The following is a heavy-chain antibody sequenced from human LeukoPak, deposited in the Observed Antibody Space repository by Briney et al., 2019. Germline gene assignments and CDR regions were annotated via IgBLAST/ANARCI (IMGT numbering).Heavy chain of an antibody. J-gene: IGHJ4*02. CDR2: INQGGSDT. Sequence: PGGSLRLSFAASGFTLNGYWMSWVRQAPGKGLEWGANINQGGSDTYYVDSVKGRFTISTDNAKNSLYLQMNSLRVEDTAIYYCARDLFSGSYNGEDYWRQGTLVTVSS. CDR3: ARDLFSGSYNGEDY. D-gene: IGHD3-10*01. V-gene: IGHV3-7*01. CDR1: GFTLNGYW.